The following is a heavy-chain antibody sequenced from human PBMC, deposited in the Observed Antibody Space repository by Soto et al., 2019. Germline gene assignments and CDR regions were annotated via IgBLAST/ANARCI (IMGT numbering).Heavy chain of an antibody. J-gene: IGHJ3*02. CDR3: ARPRGGGLYCTNGVCYFDAFDI. CDR2: IYYSGST. V-gene: IGHV4-59*05. CDR1: GGSISDYY. D-gene: IGHD2-8*01. Sequence: SETLSLTCTVSGGSISDYYWSWIRQPPGKGLEWIGSIYYSGSTYYNPSLKSRVTISVDTSKNQFSLKLSSVTAADTAVYYCARPRGGGLYCTNGVCYFDAFDIWGQGTMVTVSS.